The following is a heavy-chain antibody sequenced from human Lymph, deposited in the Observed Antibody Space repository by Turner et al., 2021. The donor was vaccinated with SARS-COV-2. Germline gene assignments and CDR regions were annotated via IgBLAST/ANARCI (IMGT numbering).Heavy chain of an antibody. V-gene: IGHV3-23*01. D-gene: IGHD3-22*01. CDR3: AIGVRVAMIVVVIPYFDY. Sequence: EVQLLESGGGLVRPRGSLRPFCAASGFPFSSYAMSWVRQDPGKGLEWVSAMSGSCGDTYYSDSVKGRFTISRDNSKNTLYLQMNSLRAEDTAVYYCAIGVRVAMIVVVIPYFDYWGQGTLVTVSS. CDR2: MSGSCGDT. CDR1: GFPFSSYA. J-gene: IGHJ4*02.